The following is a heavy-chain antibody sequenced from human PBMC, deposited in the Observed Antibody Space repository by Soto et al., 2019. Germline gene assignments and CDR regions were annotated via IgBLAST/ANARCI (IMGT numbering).Heavy chain of an antibody. CDR1: GYTFTGYG. CDR3: ARAEKWVTGNMGGY. D-gene: IGHD1-20*01. Sequence: QVQLVQSGAELKKPGASVKVSCTDFGYTFTGYGFSLVRQAPVQGLEWMGWISAYNVITKYAQKFQGRVTMTTDTSTTTAYMELRSLRSDDSAVYYCARAEKWVTGNMGGYWGQGTLVTVYS. CDR2: ISAYNVIT. J-gene: IGHJ4*02. V-gene: IGHV1-18*04.